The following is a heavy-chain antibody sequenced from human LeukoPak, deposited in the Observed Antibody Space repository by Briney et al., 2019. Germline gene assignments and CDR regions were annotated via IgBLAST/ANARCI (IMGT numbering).Heavy chain of an antibody. Sequence: GGSLRLSCAASGFTFSSYEMNWVRQAPGKGLERVSYISSSGSFIYYADSVKGRFTISRDNSKNSLYLHMNSLRAEDTALYYCAREPYYDSSGYSPDYWGQGTLVTVSS. J-gene: IGHJ4*02. D-gene: IGHD3-22*01. CDR2: ISSSGSFI. CDR1: GFTFSSYE. V-gene: IGHV3-48*03. CDR3: AREPYYDSSGYSPDY.